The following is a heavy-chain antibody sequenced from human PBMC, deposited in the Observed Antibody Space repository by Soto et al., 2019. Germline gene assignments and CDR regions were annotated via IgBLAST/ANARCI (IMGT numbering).Heavy chain of an antibody. J-gene: IGHJ4*02. D-gene: IGHD6-6*01. CDR2: IYPGDSDT. CDR1: GYSYSTYW. Sequence: PGESLKLSCKGSGYSYSTYWIAWVRQKPGKGLEFMGIIYPGDSDTRYSPSFQGQVTISADKTITTAYLQWSSLKASDTAMYYCARPIDYASSSTGFDYWGQGTLVTVSS. CDR3: ARPIDYASSSTGFDY. V-gene: IGHV5-51*01.